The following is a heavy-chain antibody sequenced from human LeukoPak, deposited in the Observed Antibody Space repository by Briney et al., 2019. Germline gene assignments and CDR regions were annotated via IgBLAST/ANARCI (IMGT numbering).Heavy chain of an antibody. CDR1: GFTFSSYA. V-gene: IGHV3-23*01. Sequence: GGSLRLSCAASGFTFSSYAMSWVRRAPGKGRGWVSAISVSGGSTYYADSVKGRFTISRDNSKNTLYLQMNSLRAEHTAVYYCAKDLLGGSGSYYSYFDYWGQGTLVTVSS. CDR3: AKDLLGGSGSYYSYFDY. J-gene: IGHJ4*02. D-gene: IGHD1-26*01. CDR2: ISVSGGST.